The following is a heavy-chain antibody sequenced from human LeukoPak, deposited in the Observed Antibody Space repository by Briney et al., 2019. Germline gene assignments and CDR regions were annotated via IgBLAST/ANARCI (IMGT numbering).Heavy chain of an antibody. CDR1: GGSFSGYY. D-gene: IGHD6-13*01. J-gene: IGHJ4*02. CDR3: ARATSLIAAAGTTIDY. CDR2: INHSGST. Sequence: PSETLSLTCAVYGGSFSGYYWSWIRQPPGKGLEWIGEINHSGSTNYNPSPKSRVTISVDTSKNQFSLKLSSVTAADTAVYYCARATSLIAAAGTTIDYWGQGTLVTVSS. V-gene: IGHV4-34*01.